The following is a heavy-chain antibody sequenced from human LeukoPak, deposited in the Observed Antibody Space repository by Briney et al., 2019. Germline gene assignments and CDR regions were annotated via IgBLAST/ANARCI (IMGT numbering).Heavy chain of an antibody. CDR1: GFTFSDYY. V-gene: IGHV3-11*06. CDR2: ISSSSSYT. J-gene: IGHJ4*02. Sequence: WGSLRLSCAASGFTFSDYYMSWIRQAPGKGLEWVSYISSSSSYTNYADSVKGRLTISRDNAKNSLYLQMNSLRAEDTAVYYCARVRRDTAMVKDYWGQGTLVTVSS. D-gene: IGHD5-18*01. CDR3: ARVRRDTAMVKDY.